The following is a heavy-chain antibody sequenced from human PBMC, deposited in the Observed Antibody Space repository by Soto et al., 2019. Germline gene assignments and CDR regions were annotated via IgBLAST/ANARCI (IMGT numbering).Heavy chain of an antibody. D-gene: IGHD3-22*01. CDR2: TYYRSKWYN. CDR1: GDSVSSNSAA. CDR3: ARRAKYYYDSSGSGNYYYGMDV. J-gene: IGHJ6*02. V-gene: IGHV6-1*01. Sequence: PSQTLSLTCAISGDSVSSNSAAWNWIRQSPSRGLEWLGRTYYRSKWYNDYAVSVKSRITINPDTSKNQFSLQLNSVTPEDTAVYYCARRAKYYYDSSGSGNYYYGMDVWGQGTTVTVSS.